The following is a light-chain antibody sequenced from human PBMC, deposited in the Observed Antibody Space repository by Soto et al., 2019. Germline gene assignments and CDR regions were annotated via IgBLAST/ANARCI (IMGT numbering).Light chain of an antibody. V-gene: IGKV3-11*01. CDR3: QQRSSYPLHT. CDR1: QSVSNY. CDR2: DAS. J-gene: IGKJ2*01. Sequence: EIVLTQSPSTLSLSPGDRATLSCRASQSVSNYLAWFQQKPGQAPRLLIYDASNRATGIPARFSGSGSGTDFTLTISSLEPEDFAAYYCQQRSSYPLHTFGQGTKVEI.